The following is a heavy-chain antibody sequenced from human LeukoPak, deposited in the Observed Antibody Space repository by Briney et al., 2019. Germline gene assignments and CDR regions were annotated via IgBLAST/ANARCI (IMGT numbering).Heavy chain of an antibody. V-gene: IGHV4-59*01. CDR1: GGSISSYY. J-gene: IGHJ4*02. CDR2: IYYSGST. CDR3: ARVPPYNSGYGGFDY. D-gene: IGHD5-18*01. Sequence: SETLSLTCSVSGGSISSYYWSWIRQPPGKRLEWIGYIYYSGSTYCNPSLKSRATISVDTSKNQFSLQLNSVTAADTAVYFCARVPPYNSGYGGFDYWGQGTLVTVSS.